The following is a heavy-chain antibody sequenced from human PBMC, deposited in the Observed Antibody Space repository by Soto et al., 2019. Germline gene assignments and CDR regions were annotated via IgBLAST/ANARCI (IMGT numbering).Heavy chain of an antibody. CDR2: IDSSSSNK. CDR1: GFTFDSYS. Sequence: EVQLVESGGGLVQPGGFLRLSCAASGFTFDSYSMNWVRQAPGKGLEWVSYIDSSSSNKHYAESVKGRFTISRDNANNALYLEMSSVRDEDTAVYYCARDDESAIAVNLDYWGQGTLVTVSS. J-gene: IGHJ4*02. D-gene: IGHD5-18*01. CDR3: ARDDESAIAVNLDY. V-gene: IGHV3-48*02.